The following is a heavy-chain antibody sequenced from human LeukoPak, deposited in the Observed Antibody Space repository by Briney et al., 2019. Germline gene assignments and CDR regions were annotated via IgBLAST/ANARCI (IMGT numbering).Heavy chain of an antibody. CDR2: IYYSGST. D-gene: IGHD3-22*01. J-gene: IGHJ6*03. Sequence: SETLSLTCTVSGDSISSYYWSWIRQPPGKGLEWIGYIYYSGSTNYNPSLKSRVTISVDTSKNQFSLKLSSVTAADTAVYYCASRVDSSGYSYYYYYMDVWGKGTTVTVSS. CDR3: ASRVDSSGYSYYYYYMDV. CDR1: GDSISSYY. V-gene: IGHV4-59*01.